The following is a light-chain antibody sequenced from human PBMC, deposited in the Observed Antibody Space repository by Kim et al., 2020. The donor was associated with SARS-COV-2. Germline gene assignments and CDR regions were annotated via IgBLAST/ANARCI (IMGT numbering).Light chain of an antibody. CDR2: AAS. V-gene: IGKV1-9*01. CDR1: QGISSY. CDR3: QQLNSYLLT. J-gene: IGKJ4*01. Sequence: ASVVHRFTITCRASQGISSYLAWYQQKLGKAPKLLIYAASTLQSGIPSRFSGSGSGTDFTLTISSLQPEDFATYYCQQLNSYLLTFGGGTKVEIK.